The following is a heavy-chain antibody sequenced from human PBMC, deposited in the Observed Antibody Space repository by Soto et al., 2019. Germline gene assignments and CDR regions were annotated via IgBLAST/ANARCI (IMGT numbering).Heavy chain of an antibody. CDR3: ARGDTTLGLSY. J-gene: IGHJ4*02. D-gene: IGHD1-26*01. V-gene: IGHV4-34*01. CDR2: INHRGSI. CDR1: GGSFSGYY. Sequence: SETLSLTCAVYGGSFSGYYWSWIRQPPGKGLEWIGEINHRGSIKYNPSLKSRVTILVDTSKNQFSLKLSSVTAADTAVYYCARGDTTLGLSYWGLGTLVTVSS.